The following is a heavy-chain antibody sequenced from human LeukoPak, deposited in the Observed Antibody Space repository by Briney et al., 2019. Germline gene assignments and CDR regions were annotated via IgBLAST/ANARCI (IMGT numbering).Heavy chain of an antibody. V-gene: IGHV4-59*08. D-gene: IGHD4-17*01. J-gene: IGHJ4*02. CDR2: VSLGST. Sequence: SETLSLTCSVSGGSVSTSYWSWTRQPPGKGLEWIGYVSLGSTSYNPSLKSRVTISVDSSKNQFSLTLTSVTAADTAVYYCARRNPATTSFDYWGQGILVTVSS. CDR1: GGSVSTSY. CDR3: ARRNPATTSFDY.